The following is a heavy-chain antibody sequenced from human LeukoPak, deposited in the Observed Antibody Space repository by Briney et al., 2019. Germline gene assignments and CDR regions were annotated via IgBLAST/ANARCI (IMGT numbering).Heavy chain of an antibody. Sequence: QAGGSLRLSCAASGFTFSSYAMSWVRQAPGKGLEWVAVISYGGSNKYYADSVKGRFTISRDNSKNTLYLQMNSLRAEDTAVYYCATKRVRGVISWGQGTLVTVSS. CDR3: ATKRVRGVIS. V-gene: IGHV3-30-3*01. D-gene: IGHD3-10*01. J-gene: IGHJ5*02. CDR2: ISYGGSNK. CDR1: GFTFSSYA.